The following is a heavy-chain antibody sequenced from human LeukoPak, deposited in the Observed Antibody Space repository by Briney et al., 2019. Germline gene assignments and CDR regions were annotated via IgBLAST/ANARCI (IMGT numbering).Heavy chain of an antibody. J-gene: IGHJ3*02. Sequence: GGSLRLSCAASGFTFSTNPMSWVRQAPGKGLEWVSAISPDNTYYADSVKGRLTISRDDSKNTVYLQMNSPRAEDTARYYCVKEHVDRAFTRSFEISGQGTVVTVSS. CDR1: GFTFSTNP. CDR2: ISPDNT. D-gene: IGHD3-10*01. V-gene: IGHV3-23*01. CDR3: VKEHVDRAFTRSFEI.